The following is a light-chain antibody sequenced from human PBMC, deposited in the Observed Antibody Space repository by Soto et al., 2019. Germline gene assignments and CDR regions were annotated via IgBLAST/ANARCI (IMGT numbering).Light chain of an antibody. CDR3: XXYVRSPWT. CDR2: GAS. J-gene: IGKJ1*01. Sequence: EIVMTQSPATMSVSPGERATLSCRASQSMGSNVAWYRQKPGQAPRLLIYGASTRTSGIPDRFSGSGSGTDFTLTISRLEPEDFAVYYCXXYVRSPWTFGQGTKVDIK. V-gene: IGKV3-20*01. CDR1: QSMGSN.